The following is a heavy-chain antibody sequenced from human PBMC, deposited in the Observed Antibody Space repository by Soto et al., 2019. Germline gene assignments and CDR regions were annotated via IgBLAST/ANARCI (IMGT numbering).Heavy chain of an antibody. D-gene: IGHD3-22*01. V-gene: IGHV3-23*01. CDR2: ITGSGTGT. CDR1: GFTFSSYA. J-gene: IGHJ4*02. Sequence: GGSLRLSCATSGFTFSSYAMSWVRQAPGKGLEWVSSITGSGTGTYYADSVKGRFTISRDNSKNTVYLQMNSLRTEDTALYYCAKDTYYHDSSGYYVFDHWGQGTLVTVSS. CDR3: AKDTYYHDSSGYYVFDH.